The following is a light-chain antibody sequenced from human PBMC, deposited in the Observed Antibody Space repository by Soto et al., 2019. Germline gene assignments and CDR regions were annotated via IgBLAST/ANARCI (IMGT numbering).Light chain of an antibody. V-gene: IGKV1-39*01. J-gene: IGKJ5*01. CDR1: QSISTY. CDR3: QQSYTTPQTT. CDR2: AAS. Sequence: DIQMTQSPSSLSASVGDRITITCRASQSISTYLNWYQHKPGKAPELLIYAASSLQSGVPSRFSGSGSGTDFTLTINSLQPEDFATYYCQQSYTTPQTTFGQGTRLEIK.